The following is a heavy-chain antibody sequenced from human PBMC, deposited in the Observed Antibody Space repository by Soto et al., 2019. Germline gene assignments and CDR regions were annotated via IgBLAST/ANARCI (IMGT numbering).Heavy chain of an antibody. CDR1: GGSISSGGYY. CDR2: IYYSGST. D-gene: IGHD1-26*01. V-gene: IGHV4-31*03. J-gene: IGHJ5*02. CDR3: ARDRKLGGNSGWFDP. Sequence: SETLSRTCTVSGGSISSGGYYWSWIRQHPGKGLEWIGYIYYSGSTYYNPSLKGRVTISVDTSKNQFSLKLSSVTAADTAVYYCARDRKLGGNSGWFDPWGQGTLVTVAS.